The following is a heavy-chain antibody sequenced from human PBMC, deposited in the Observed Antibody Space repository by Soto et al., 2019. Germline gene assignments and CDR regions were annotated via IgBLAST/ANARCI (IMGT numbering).Heavy chain of an antibody. Sequence: EVQLLESGGGLVQPGGSLRLSCAASGFSFSSYAMDWVRQAPGKGLEGVSGIRGRGGTTYYADSVKGRFTISRDNSKNTLYLQMDSLRAEDTAIYYCAKVIVEWELLNAFDSWGQGTLVTVSS. CDR1: GFSFSSYA. CDR3: AKVIVEWELLNAFDS. D-gene: IGHD1-26*01. CDR2: IRGRGGTT. J-gene: IGHJ4*02. V-gene: IGHV3-23*01.